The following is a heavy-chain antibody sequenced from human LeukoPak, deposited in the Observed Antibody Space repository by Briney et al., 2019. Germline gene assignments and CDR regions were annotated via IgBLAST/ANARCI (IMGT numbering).Heavy chain of an antibody. D-gene: IGHD3-10*01. CDR3: SYGSGSSFFDY. V-gene: IGHV4-30-2*01. CDR1: GGSISSGGYY. J-gene: IGHJ4*02. CDR2: IFHDGNT. Sequence: SETLSLTCTVSGGSISSGGYYWSWIRQPPGKGLEWIGFIFHDGNTYYNPSLKSRVTISVDRSTKQLSLRLSSVTAADTAVYYCSYGSGSSFFDYWGQGTLVTVSS.